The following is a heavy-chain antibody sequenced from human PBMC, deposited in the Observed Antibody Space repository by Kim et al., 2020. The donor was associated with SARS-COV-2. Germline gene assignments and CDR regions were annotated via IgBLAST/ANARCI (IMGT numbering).Heavy chain of an antibody. D-gene: IGHD6-19*01. V-gene: IGHV3-48*03. CDR3: ARDRTGGYSSGPYTNCFDH. CDR2: ISSSGSTI. J-gene: IGHJ5*02. Sequence: GGSLRLSCAASGFTFGSYEMNWVRQAPGKGLEWVSYISSSGSTIYYADSVKGRFTISRDNAKNSLYLQMNSLRAEDTAIYYCARDRTGGYSSGPYTNCFDHWGQGNLVTVSS. CDR1: GFTFGSYE.